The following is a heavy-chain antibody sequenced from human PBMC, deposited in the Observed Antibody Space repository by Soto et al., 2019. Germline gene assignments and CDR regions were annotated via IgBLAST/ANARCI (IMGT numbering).Heavy chain of an antibody. J-gene: IGHJ5*02. CDR2: IIAIFGTA. V-gene: IGHV1-69*01. CDR1: GGTFSSYA. D-gene: IGHD6-6*01. CDR3: PTRIAARHTGWLEP. Sequence: QVQLVQSGAEVKKPGSSVKVSCKASGGTFSSYAISWVRQAPGQGREWMGGIIAIFGTANYAQKFQGRVTITADESTSTAYMELSTLRSEDTPVYHCPTRIAARHTGWLEPWGQGTLVTVSS.